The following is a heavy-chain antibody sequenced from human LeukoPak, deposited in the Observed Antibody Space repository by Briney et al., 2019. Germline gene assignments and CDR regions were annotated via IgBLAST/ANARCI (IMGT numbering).Heavy chain of an antibody. CDR1: GFTFSSYG. V-gene: IGHV3-30*02. CDR3: AKGRHYGGSGSRTDFDY. CDR2: IRYDGSNK. D-gene: IGHD3-10*01. Sequence: GGSLRLSCAASGFTFSSYGMHWVRQAPGKGLEWVAFIRYDGSNKYYADSVKGRFTISRDNSKNTLYLQMNSLRAEDTAVYYCAKGRHYGGSGSRTDFDYWGQGTLVTVS. J-gene: IGHJ4*02.